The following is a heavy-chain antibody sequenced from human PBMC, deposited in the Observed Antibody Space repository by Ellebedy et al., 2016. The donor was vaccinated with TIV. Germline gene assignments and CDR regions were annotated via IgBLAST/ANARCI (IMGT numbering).Heavy chain of an antibody. CDR3: ARDAASGKTDY. J-gene: IGHJ4*02. CDR2: ISYDANNK. CDR1: GFTFSSYD. Sequence: GESLKISCAASGFTFSSYDMHWVRQAPGKGLEWVALISYDANNKYYADSVKGRFTISRDNSKDSLYLQMNSLRVDDTALYYCARDAASGKTDYWGQGTLVTVSS. D-gene: IGHD6-13*01. V-gene: IGHV3-30*03.